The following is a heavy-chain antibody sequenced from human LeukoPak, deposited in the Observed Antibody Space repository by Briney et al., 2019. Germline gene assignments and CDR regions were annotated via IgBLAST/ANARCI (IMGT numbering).Heavy chain of an antibody. D-gene: IGHD3-3*01. V-gene: IGHV4-39*01. CDR2: IYYSGST. CDR3: ARREWGKYYFDY. CDR1: GVSISSSSCY. Sequence: SETLSLTCTVSGVSISSSSCYWGWIRQPPGEGLEWIGSIYYSGSTYYNPSLKSRVTISVDTSKNQFSLKLSSVTAADTAVYYCARREWGKYYFDYWGQGTLVTVSS. J-gene: IGHJ4*02.